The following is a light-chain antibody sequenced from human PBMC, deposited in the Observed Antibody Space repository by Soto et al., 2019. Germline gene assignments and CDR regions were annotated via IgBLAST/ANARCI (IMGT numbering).Light chain of an antibody. CDR2: GAS. CDR3: QQYGGSMT. J-gene: IGKJ5*01. Sequence: EIVLTQSPGTLSLSPGDTATLSCRASQSLSSSYLAWYQQRPGQAPRLLIYGASSRATGIPDRFSGSGSGTDFTLTISRLDPEDFAVYYCQQYGGSMTFGQGTRLEI. CDR1: QSLSSSY. V-gene: IGKV3-20*01.